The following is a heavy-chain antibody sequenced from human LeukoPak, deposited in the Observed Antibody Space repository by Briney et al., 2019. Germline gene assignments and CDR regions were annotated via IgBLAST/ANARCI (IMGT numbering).Heavy chain of an antibody. J-gene: IGHJ4*02. V-gene: IGHV3-43*02. CDR1: GFTFDDYA. D-gene: IGHD3-3*01. CDR2: ISGDGDST. Sequence: GGSLRLSCAASGFTFDDYAMHWARQSPGKGLEWVSLISGDGDSTYYADSVKRRFTISRDNSKNSMYLQMISLRTEDTALYYRAKDLTIFGVVIDYWGQGTLVTVSS. CDR3: AKDLTIFGVVIDY.